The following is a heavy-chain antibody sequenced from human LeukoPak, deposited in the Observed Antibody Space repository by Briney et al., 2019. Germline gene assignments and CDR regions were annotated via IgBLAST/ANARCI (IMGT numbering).Heavy chain of an antibody. J-gene: IGHJ5*02. CDR2: IYHSGST. D-gene: IGHD6-13*01. V-gene: IGHV4-59*12. Sequence: SETLSLTCKVSGGSISGYYWGWIRQPPGKGLEWIGYIYHSGSTSYNPSLKSRVTISVDTSKNQFSLKLSSVTAADTAVYYCARDGYSSSWYWFDPWGQGTLVTVSS. CDR3: ARDGYSSSWYWFDP. CDR1: GGSISGYY.